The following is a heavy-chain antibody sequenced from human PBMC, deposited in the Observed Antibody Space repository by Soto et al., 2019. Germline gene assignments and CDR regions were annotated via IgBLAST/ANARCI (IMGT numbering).Heavy chain of an antibody. Sequence: ASVTVSCKASGYTFTSYYMHWVRQAPGQGLEWTGIINPSGGSTSYAQKFQGRVTMTRDTSTSTVYMELSSLRSEDTAVYYCARVDIVVRGMDVWGQGTTVTVSS. CDR1: GYTFTSYY. D-gene: IGHD2-15*01. J-gene: IGHJ6*02. CDR3: ARVDIVVRGMDV. CDR2: INPSGGST. V-gene: IGHV1-46*01.